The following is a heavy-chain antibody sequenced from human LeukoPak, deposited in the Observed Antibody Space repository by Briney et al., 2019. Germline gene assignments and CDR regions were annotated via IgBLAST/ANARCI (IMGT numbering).Heavy chain of an antibody. J-gene: IGHJ4*02. CDR1: GGSFSGYY. D-gene: IGHD6-6*01. CDR3: ARARAGIAARPFDY. V-gene: IGHV4-34*01. Sequence: SETLSLTCAVYGGSFSGYYWSWIRQPPGKGLEWIGEINHSGSTNYNPSLKSRVTISVDTSKNQFSLKLSSVTAAGTAVYYCARARAGIAARPFDYWGQGTLVTVSS. CDR2: INHSGST.